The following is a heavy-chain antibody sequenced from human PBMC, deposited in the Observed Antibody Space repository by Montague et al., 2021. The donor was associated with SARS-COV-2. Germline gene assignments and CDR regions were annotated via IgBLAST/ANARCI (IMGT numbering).Heavy chain of an antibody. Sequence: SRSLSFSASGLSVSNFWMHWVRQAPGKGLEWISHINPDGTIINYADPVKGRFSISRDSAKNTLYLQMNSLRVEDTAVYYCARGGSSGLPYWGQGTLVTVSS. J-gene: IGHJ4*02. V-gene: IGHV3-74*01. D-gene: IGHD6-6*01. CDR3: ARGGSSGLPY. CDR2: INPDGTII. CDR1: GLSVSNFW.